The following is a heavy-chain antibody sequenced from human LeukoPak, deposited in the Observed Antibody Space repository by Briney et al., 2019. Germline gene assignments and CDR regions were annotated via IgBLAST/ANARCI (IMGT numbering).Heavy chain of an antibody. D-gene: IGHD5-12*01. J-gene: IGHJ4*02. Sequence: ASVKVSCKASGYTFTSYDINWVRQATGQGLEWMGWMNPNSGNTGYAQKFQGRVTITRNTSISTAYMELGSLRSEDTAVYYCARARGYNGYEVIDNWGQGTLVTVSS. V-gene: IGHV1-8*03. CDR1: GYTFTSYD. CDR2: MNPNSGNT. CDR3: ARARGYNGYEVIDN.